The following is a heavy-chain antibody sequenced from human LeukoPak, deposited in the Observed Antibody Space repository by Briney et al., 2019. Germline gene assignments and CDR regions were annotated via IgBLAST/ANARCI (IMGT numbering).Heavy chain of an antibody. D-gene: IGHD4/OR15-4a*01. CDR1: GFTFTGYY. CDR3: ARGTNLEFPLHMDV. CDR2: IDTRNKPI. Sequence: PGGSLRLSCAASGFTFTGYYMTWIRRAPGKGLEWVSYIDTRNKPIYYADSVRGRFTISRDNAKDSLYLQLHSLRVEDTAVYYCARGTNLEFPLHMDVWGKGTTVTVSS. V-gene: IGHV3-11*01. J-gene: IGHJ6*03.